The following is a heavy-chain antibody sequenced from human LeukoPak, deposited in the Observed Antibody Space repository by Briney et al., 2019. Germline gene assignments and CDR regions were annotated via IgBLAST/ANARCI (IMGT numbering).Heavy chain of an antibody. CDR2: VNTKGET. CDR1: GVSMSAFQ. D-gene: IGHD2-8*01. J-gene: IGHJ4*02. Sequence: SETLSLTCTVSGVSMSAFQWSWVRQSPEKGLEWIGCVNTKGETNYNPSRKSRVITSVDTSKSQFSLRLTSVTAADTAVYYCATSNDAKIAPFDHWGQGALVTVSS. V-gene: IGHV4-4*09. CDR3: ATSNDAKIAPFDH.